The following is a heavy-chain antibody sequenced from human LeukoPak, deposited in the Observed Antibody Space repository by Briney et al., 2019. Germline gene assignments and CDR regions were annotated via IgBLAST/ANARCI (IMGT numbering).Heavy chain of an antibody. V-gene: IGHV1-8*01. CDR1: GYTFTTHD. Sequence: ASVKVSCKASGYTFTTHDINWVRQATGQGLEWLGWMSPNSGDTGYAQKFQGRVTMTSDSSISTAYMELSSLRSEDTAIYYCARDRGIAAPSPWGQGTLVTVSS. CDR2: MSPNSGDT. J-gene: IGHJ5*02. CDR3: ARDRGIAAPSP. D-gene: IGHD6-13*01.